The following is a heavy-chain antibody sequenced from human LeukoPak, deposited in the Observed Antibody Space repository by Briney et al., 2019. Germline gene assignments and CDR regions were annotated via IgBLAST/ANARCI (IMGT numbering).Heavy chain of an antibody. CDR2: TYYRSKWFS. J-gene: IGHJ3*02. V-gene: IGHV6-1*01. Sequence: SPTLSLTFALSGDSVSSNSATWNWIRQSPSRGLEWLGRTYYRSKWFSDYAVSVKSRTTFNPDTSKNQLSLQLNSVTPEDTAVYYRARGSGSYYAFDIWGQGTMVTVSS. D-gene: IGHD1-26*01. CDR1: GDSVSSNSAT. CDR3: ARGSGSYYAFDI.